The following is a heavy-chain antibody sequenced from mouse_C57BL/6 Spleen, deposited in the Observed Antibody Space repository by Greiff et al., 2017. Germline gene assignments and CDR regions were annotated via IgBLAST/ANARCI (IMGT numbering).Heavy chain of an antibody. J-gene: IGHJ3*01. V-gene: IGHV1-9*01. CDR3: ASRGGEAWFAC. CDR2: ILPGSGST. D-gene: IGHD1-1*02. Sequence: QVQLQQSGAELMKPGASVKLSCKATGYTFTGYWIEWVKQRPGHGLEWIGEILPGSGSTNYTEKFKGKATFTADTSSNTAYMQLSRLTTEDSAIYYCASRGGEAWFACWGQGTLVTVSA. CDR1: GYTFTGYW.